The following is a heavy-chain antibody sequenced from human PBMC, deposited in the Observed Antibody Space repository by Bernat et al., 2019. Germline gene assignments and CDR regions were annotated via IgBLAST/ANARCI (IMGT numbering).Heavy chain of an antibody. J-gene: IGHJ4*02. CDR1: GFTFGSYG. V-gene: IGHV3-23*04. CDR2: ISGSGNT. Sequence: EVQLVESGGGLVQPGGSLRLSCAASGFTFGSYGMSWVRQPPGKGLAWVSFISGSGNTYYSDSVKGRFTISRDNSKNTLFLQINSLRAEDTAVYYCAKDREVPLFDCWGQGTLVTVSS. CDR3: AKDREVPLFDC. D-gene: IGHD2-2*01.